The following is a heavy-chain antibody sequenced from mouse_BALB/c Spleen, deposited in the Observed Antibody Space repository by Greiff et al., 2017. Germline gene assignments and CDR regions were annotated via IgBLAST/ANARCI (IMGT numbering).Heavy chain of an antibody. V-gene: IGHV5-6-4*01. CDR1: GFTFSSYT. CDR3: ARKADYFDY. J-gene: IGHJ2*01. Sequence: EVQRVESGGGLVKPGGSLKLSCAASGFTFSSYTMSWVRQTPEKRLEWVATISSGGSYTYYPDSVKGRFTISRDNAKNTLYLQMSSLKSEDTAMYYCARKADYFDYWGQGTTLTVSS. CDR2: ISSGGSYT.